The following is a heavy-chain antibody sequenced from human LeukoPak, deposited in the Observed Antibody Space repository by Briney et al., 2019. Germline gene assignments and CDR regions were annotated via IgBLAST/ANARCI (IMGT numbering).Heavy chain of an antibody. CDR1: GFTFSNYA. V-gene: IGHV3-30*04. Sequence: GALRLSCAASGFTFSNYAMHWVRQAPGKGLEWVAVISYHGKDKYYADSVKGRFTLSRDTSKNTLYLEMNSLRAEDTAVYYCARSIVAAALFDYWGQGTLVTVSS. D-gene: IGHD2-2*01. J-gene: IGHJ4*02. CDR3: ARSIVAAALFDY. CDR2: ISYHGKDK.